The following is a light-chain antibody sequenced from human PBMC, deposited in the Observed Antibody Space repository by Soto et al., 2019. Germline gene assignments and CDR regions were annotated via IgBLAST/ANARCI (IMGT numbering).Light chain of an antibody. CDR3: QSYDSSLSGFV. CDR1: SSNIGAGFG. J-gene: IGLJ1*01. CDR2: GNP. V-gene: IGLV1-40*01. Sequence: VLTQPPSVSGAPGQKVTISCTGSSSNIGAGFGVHWYQQLPGAAPKLLISGNPNRPSGVPDRFSASRSGTSASLAITGLQAEDEADYYCQSYDSSLSGFVFGIGTKVTVL.